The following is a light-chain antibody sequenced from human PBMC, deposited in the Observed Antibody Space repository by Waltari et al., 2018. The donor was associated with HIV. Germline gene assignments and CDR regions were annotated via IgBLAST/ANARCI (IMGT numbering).Light chain of an antibody. CDR2: AAS. J-gene: IGKJ1*01. CDR1: QSIRSW. CDR3: QQGNSVPRT. V-gene: IGKV1-12*01. Sequence: DVQMTQSPSFVSASVAYRVIITCRASQSIRSWLAWYQQKPGKAPKLLIYAASTLQSGVPSRFSGSGSGTDFTLTIRSLQPEDVATYYCQQGNSVPRTFGQGTKVEIK.